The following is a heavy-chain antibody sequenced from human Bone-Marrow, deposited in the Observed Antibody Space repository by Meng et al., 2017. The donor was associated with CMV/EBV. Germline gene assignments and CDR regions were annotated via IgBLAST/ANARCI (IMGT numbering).Heavy chain of an antibody. V-gene: IGHV1-8*01. Sequence: ASVKVSCKASGYTFTSYDINWVQQATGQGLEWMGWMNPNSGNTGYAQKFQGRVTMTRNTSISTAYMELSSLRSEDTAVYYCARSSDFWSGYYPYWGQGTLVTVSS. CDR1: GYTFTSYD. CDR2: MNPNSGNT. J-gene: IGHJ4*02. D-gene: IGHD3-3*01. CDR3: ARSSDFWSGYYPY.